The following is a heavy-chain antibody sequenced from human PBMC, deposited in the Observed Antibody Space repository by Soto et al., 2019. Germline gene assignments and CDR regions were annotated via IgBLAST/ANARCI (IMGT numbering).Heavy chain of an antibody. Sequence: ASVKVSCKASGYTFTGYYMHWVRQAPGRGLEWMGWINPNSGGTNYAQKFQGWVTMTRDTSISTAYMELSRLRSDDTAVYYCAREGDDILTGYYYGMDVWGQGTTVTVSS. CDR3: AREGDDILTGYYYGMDV. J-gene: IGHJ6*02. CDR1: GYTFTGYY. D-gene: IGHD3-9*01. CDR2: INPNSGGT. V-gene: IGHV1-2*04.